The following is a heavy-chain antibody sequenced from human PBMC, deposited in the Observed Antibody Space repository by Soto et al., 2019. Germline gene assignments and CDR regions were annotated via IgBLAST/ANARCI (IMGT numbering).Heavy chain of an antibody. V-gene: IGHV1-69*01. CDR3: ARSHGGSSSLDIYYYYYYGMDV. J-gene: IGHJ6*02. D-gene: IGHD2-15*01. Sequence: QVQLVQSGAEVKKPGSSVKVSCTAPGGTFSTYAISWVRQAPGQGLEWMGGVIPIFGTPKYAQKFQGRVTITADESTSTGYMELRSLISEDTAVYYCARSHGGSSSLDIYYYYYYGMDVWGQGTTVTVSS. CDR2: VIPIFGTP. CDR1: GGTFSTYA.